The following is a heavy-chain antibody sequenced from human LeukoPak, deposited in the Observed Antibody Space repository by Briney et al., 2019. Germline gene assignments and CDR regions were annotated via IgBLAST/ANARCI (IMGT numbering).Heavy chain of an antibody. CDR2: INSDGSST. D-gene: IGHD2-21*02. J-gene: IGHJ4*02. Sequence: GGSLRLSCAASGFTFSSYSMNWVRQAPGKGLVWVSRINSDGSSTSYADSVKGRFTISRDNAKNTLYLQMNSLRAEDTAVYYCARAYCGGDCYSDYWGQGTLVTVSS. CDR1: GFTFSSYS. CDR3: ARAYCGGDCYSDY. V-gene: IGHV3-74*01.